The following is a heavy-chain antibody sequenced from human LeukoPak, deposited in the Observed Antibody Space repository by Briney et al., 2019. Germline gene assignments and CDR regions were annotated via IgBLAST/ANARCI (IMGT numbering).Heavy chain of an antibody. Sequence: ASVKVSCKASGGTFSSCAISWVRQAPGQGLEWMGGIIPIFGTANYAQKFQGRVTMTRDTSTSTVYMELSSLRSEDTAVYYCARDSEGYGDYGDAFDIWGQRTMVTVSS. CDR2: IIPIFGTA. J-gene: IGHJ3*02. D-gene: IGHD4-17*01. CDR3: ARDSEGYGDYGDAFDI. CDR1: GGTFSSCA. V-gene: IGHV1-69*05.